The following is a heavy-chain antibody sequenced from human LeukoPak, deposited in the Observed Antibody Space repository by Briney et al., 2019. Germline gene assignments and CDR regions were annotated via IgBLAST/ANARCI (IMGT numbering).Heavy chain of an antibody. Sequence: GGSLRLSCAASGFTLSRYAMSWVRQAPGKGLEWVSAINGSGGSTYYADSLKGRFTISRDTSKNTLYLQMNSLRAEDTAVYYCAKCITGTPYEGFDIWGQGTMVTVSS. CDR3: AKCITGTPYEGFDI. CDR2: INGSGGST. V-gene: IGHV3-23*01. J-gene: IGHJ3*02. D-gene: IGHD3-10*01. CDR1: GFTLSRYA.